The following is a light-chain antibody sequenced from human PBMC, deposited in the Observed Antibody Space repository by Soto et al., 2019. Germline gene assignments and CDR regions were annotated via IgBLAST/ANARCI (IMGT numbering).Light chain of an antibody. J-gene: IGKJ5*01. CDR2: KAS. CDR3: QQSYTTPIT. CDR1: QTISSW. V-gene: IGKV1-5*03. Sequence: IQIPQYQSTLSGSVGDRVTITCRASQTISSWLAWYQQKPGKAPKLLIYKASTLKSGVPSRFSGSGSGTEFTLTISSLQPEDFATYFCQQSYTTPITFGQGRRLEIK.